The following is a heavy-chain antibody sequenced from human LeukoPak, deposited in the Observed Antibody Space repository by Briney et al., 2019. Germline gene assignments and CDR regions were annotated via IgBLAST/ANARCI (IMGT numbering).Heavy chain of an antibody. Sequence: HPGGSLRLSCAASGFTFSSAWMSWVRQAPGKGLEWVSYISSSSNTIYYADSVKGRFTISRDNAQNSLYLQMNSLRAEDTAVYYCARDFGARGWLDYWGQGTLVTVSS. D-gene: IGHD6-19*01. J-gene: IGHJ4*02. CDR2: ISSSSNTI. V-gene: IGHV3-48*01. CDR3: ARDFGARGWLDY. CDR1: GFTFSSAW.